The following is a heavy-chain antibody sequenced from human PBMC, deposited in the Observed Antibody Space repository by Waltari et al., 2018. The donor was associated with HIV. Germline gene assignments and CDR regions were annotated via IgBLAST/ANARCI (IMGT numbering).Heavy chain of an antibody. J-gene: IGHJ6*02. CDR2: INPNSGGT. D-gene: IGHD2-2*01. CDR3: ASQYCSSTSCVAYYYGMDV. CDR1: GSTFTGYY. Sequence: QVQLVQSGAEVKKPGASVKVSCKAAGSTFTGYYMHWVRQAPGQGLEWMGRINPNSGGTNYAQKFQGRVTMTRDTSISTAYMELSRLRSDDTAVYYCASQYCSSTSCVAYYYGMDVWGQGTTVTVSS. V-gene: IGHV1-2*06.